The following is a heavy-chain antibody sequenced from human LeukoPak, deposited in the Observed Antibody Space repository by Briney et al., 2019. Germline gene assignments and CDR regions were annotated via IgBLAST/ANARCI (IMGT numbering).Heavy chain of an antibody. CDR3: AKGPYSSGWYYFDY. D-gene: IGHD6-19*01. J-gene: IGHJ4*02. Sequence: GRSLRLSCAASGFTFSSYGMHWVRQAPGKGLEWVSGISWNSGSIGYADSVKGRFTISRDNAKNSLYLQMNSLRAEDTALYYCAKGPYSSGWYYFDYWGQGTLVTVSS. CDR1: GFTFSSYG. V-gene: IGHV3-9*01. CDR2: ISWNSGSI.